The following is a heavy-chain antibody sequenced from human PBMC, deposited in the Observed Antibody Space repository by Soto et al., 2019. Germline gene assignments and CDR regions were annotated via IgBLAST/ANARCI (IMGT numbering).Heavy chain of an antibody. J-gene: IGHJ4*02. V-gene: IGHV3-23*01. CDR3: AKRSSSSTFDY. Sequence: EVQLLESGGGLVQPGESLRLSCAASGFTFSSYAMSWVRQAPGKGLEWVSVISGSDDSTYYADSVKGRFTISRDNSKNPLYLQMNSLRDEDTAVYYCAKRSSSSTFDYWGQGTLVTVSS. D-gene: IGHD6-6*01. CDR2: ISGSDDST. CDR1: GFTFSSYA.